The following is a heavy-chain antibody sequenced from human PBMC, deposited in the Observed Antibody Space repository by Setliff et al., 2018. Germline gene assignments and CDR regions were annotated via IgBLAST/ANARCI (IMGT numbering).Heavy chain of an antibody. V-gene: IGHV1-2*02. Sequence: GASVKVSCKASGYTFTAYYMHWVRLAPGQGLEWMEWINPGSGATNLAQRFQGRVTMTRDTSISTAYMELSSLRSDDTAVYYCARFSGHNYGSFDSWGQGTLVTVSS. CDR3: ARFSGHNYGSFDS. J-gene: IGHJ4*02. CDR1: GYTFTAYY. D-gene: IGHD5-18*01. CDR2: INPGSGAT.